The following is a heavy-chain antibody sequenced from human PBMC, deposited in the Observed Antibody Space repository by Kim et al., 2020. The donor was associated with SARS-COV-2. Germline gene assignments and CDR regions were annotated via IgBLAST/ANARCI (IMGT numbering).Heavy chain of an antibody. J-gene: IGHJ6*02. Sequence: GGSLRLSCAASGFTFSSYAMHWVRQAPGKGLEWVAVISYDGSNKYYADSVKGRFTISRDNSKNTLYLQMNSLRAEDTAVYYCAILGYCSGGSCYPSIHYGMDVWGQGTTVTVSS. D-gene: IGHD2-15*01. V-gene: IGHV3-30*04. CDR2: ISYDGSNK. CDR1: GFTFSSYA. CDR3: AILGYCSGGSCYPSIHYGMDV.